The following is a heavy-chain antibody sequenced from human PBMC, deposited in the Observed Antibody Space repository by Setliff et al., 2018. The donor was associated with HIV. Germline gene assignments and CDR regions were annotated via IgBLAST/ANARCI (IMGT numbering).Heavy chain of an antibody. V-gene: IGHV3-30*04. CDR2: ISYDGSYK. D-gene: IGHD4-4*01. J-gene: IGHJ3*02. CDR3: VRDLTTIVTRKVFDI. Sequence: GSLRLSCAASGFTFGDYAIHWVRQAPGKGLEWVAVISYDGSYKNYAESVKGRFTISRDNSKNTLYVQMNSLRADDTAIYYCVRDLTTIVTRKVFDIWGQGTMVTVSS. CDR1: GFTFGDYA.